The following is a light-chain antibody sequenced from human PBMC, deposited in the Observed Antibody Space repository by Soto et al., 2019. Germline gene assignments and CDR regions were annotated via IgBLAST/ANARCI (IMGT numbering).Light chain of an antibody. CDR3: QQRTNWPWT. Sequence: EIVLTQSPATLSLSPGERATLSCRASQSVSSYLVWCQQKPGQAPRLLIYGASNRATDIPARFSGSVSGTDFTLTISSLEPEDFAVYYCQQRTNWPWTFGQGTEVEIK. J-gene: IGKJ1*01. CDR1: QSVSSY. V-gene: IGKV3-11*01. CDR2: GAS.